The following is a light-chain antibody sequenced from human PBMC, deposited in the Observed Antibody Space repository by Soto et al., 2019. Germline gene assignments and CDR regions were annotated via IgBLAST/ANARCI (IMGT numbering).Light chain of an antibody. J-gene: IGKJ5*01. Sequence: DIVLTQSPATLSLSPGERATLSCRASQSVSSNLAWYQQQTGQAPRLPIYGASTRATGIPARFTGSGSGTEFTLTISSLEPEDFALYYCQQRSNWPITFGQVTRLE. CDR3: QQRSNWPIT. V-gene: IGKV3-11*01. CDR1: QSVSSN. CDR2: GAS.